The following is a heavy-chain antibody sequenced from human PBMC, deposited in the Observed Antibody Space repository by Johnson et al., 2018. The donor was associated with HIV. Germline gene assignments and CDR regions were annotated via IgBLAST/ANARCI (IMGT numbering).Heavy chain of an antibody. D-gene: IGHD3-3*01. Sequence: VQLVESGGGVVRPGGSLRLSCAAPGFTFHDYGMNWVRQTPGKGLEWVSGISWNGAYTGCPDSVKGRFTIPRDNAKNSLYLQMNSLRAEDTAVYYCARDASLRFLEWFDAFDIWGQGTMVTVSS. J-gene: IGHJ3*02. CDR1: GFTFHDYG. CDR3: ARDASLRFLEWFDAFDI. V-gene: IGHV3-20*04. CDR2: ISWNGAYT.